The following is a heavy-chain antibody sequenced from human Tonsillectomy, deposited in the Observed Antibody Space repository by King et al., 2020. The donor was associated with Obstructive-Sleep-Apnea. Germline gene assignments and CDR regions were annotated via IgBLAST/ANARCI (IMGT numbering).Heavy chain of an antibody. D-gene: IGHD3-10*01. CDR1: GGSISSSSYS. Sequence: QLQESGPGLVKPSETLSLTCTVSGGSISSSSYSWGWIRQPPGKGLEWIGNIYYSGSTYYNPSLKSRVTISVDPSKNQFSLKLSSVTAADTAVYYCARDGSGNTPIDFDYWGQGTLVTVSS. V-gene: IGHV4-39*07. CDR3: ARDGSGNTPIDFDY. CDR2: IYYSGST. J-gene: IGHJ4*02.